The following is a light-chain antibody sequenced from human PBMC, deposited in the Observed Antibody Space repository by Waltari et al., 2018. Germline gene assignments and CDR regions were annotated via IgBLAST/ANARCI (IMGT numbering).Light chain of an antibody. V-gene: IGKV2-28*01. CDR2: LGS. CDR3: MQSLHTPLT. CDR1: QSLLHRNGYNY. J-gene: IGKJ1*01. Sequence: DVVLTQSPLSLSVTPGEPASISCRSSQSLLHRNGYNYLEWYLQKPGQSPQLLVYLGSNRASGGPDRFSGSGSGTDFTLKISRVEADDVGVYYCMQSLHTPLTFGQGTKVEI.